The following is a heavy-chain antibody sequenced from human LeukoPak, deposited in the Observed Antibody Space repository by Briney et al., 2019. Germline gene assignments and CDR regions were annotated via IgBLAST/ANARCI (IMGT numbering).Heavy chain of an antibody. J-gene: IGHJ6*03. Sequence: SETLSLTCTVSGGSISSYHWSWIRQAAGKGLEFIGVIYSGGNTNYNPSLKSRVTMSLDTSKSQFSLKLRSVTAADTAVYYCARDRVGQQLVGRKNNYYYMDVWGKGTTVTISS. CDR2: IYSGGNT. CDR1: GGSISSYH. D-gene: IGHD6-13*01. CDR3: ARDRVGQQLVGRKNNYYYMDV. V-gene: IGHV4-4*07.